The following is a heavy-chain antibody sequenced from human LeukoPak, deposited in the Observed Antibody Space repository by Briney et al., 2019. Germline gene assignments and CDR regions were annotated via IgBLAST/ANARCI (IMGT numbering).Heavy chain of an antibody. CDR2: IYTSGST. V-gene: IGHV4-61*02. CDR1: GGSISSGSYY. CDR3: ARVGDDYGDYGGGNDAFDI. D-gene: IGHD4-17*01. J-gene: IGHJ3*02. Sequence: PSRTLSLTCTVSGGSISSGSYYGSWIRQPAGKGLEWIGRIYTSGSTNYNPSLKSRVTISVDTSKNQFSLKLSSVTAADTAVYYCARVGDDYGDYGGGNDAFDIWGQGTMVTVSS.